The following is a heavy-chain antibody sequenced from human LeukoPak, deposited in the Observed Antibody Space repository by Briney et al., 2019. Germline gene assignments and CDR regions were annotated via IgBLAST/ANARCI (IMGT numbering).Heavy chain of an antibody. Sequence: ASVKASCKASGYTFSGYYIHWVRQAPGQGLEWMGLIKPDSGNTEYPQKFQGRVTMTRDTSITTAYMELNRLTSDDTAVYYCVRDRPHNWFDPWGQGTLVTVSS. V-gene: IGHV1-2*02. CDR1: GYTFSGYY. J-gene: IGHJ5*02. CDR2: IKPDSGNT. CDR3: VRDRPHNWFDP.